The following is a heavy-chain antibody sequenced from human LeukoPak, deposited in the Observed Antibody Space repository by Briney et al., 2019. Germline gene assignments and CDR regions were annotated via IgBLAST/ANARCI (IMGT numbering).Heavy chain of an antibody. Sequence: ASVKVSCKASGYTFTSYDINWVRQATGQGLEWMGWMNPNSGNTGYAQKFQGRVTMTRNTSISTAYMELGSLRSEDTAVYYCARGPNYDYVWGSYRYDPFDYWGQGTLVTVSS. CDR2: MNPNSGNT. CDR1: GYTFTSYD. D-gene: IGHD3-16*02. J-gene: IGHJ4*02. V-gene: IGHV1-8*01. CDR3: ARGPNYDYVWGSYRYDPFDY.